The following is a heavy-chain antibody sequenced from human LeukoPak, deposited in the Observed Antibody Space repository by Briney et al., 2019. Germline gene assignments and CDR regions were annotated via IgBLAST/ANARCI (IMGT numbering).Heavy chain of an antibody. CDR2: IYPGDSDT. J-gene: IGHJ4*02. CDR1: RYSFTSYW. D-gene: IGHD5-24*01. CDR3: ATTSRDTYSVDY. Sequence: GESLKISCKGSRYSFTSYWIGWVRQMPGKGLEWMGIIYPGDSDTRYRPSFRGQVTISADKSISTAYLQWSSLKASDTAMYYCATTSRDTYSVDYWGQGTLVTVSS. V-gene: IGHV5-51*01.